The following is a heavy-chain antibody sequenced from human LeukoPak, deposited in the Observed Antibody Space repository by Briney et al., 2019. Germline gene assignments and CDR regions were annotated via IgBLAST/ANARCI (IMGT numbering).Heavy chain of an antibody. CDR1: GGSISSSSYY. V-gene: IGHV4-39*01. D-gene: IGHD6-19*01. CDR2: IYYSGST. CDR3: ASSPGVAGTI. Sequence: PSETLSLTCTVSGGSISSSSYYWGWIRQPPGKGLEWIGSIYYSGSTYYNPSLKSRVTISVDTSKNQFSLKLSSVTAADTAVYYCASSPGVAGTIWGQGTLVIVSS. J-gene: IGHJ4*02.